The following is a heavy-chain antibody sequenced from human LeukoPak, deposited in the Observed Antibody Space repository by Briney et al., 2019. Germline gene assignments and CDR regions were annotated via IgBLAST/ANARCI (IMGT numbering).Heavy chain of an antibody. D-gene: IGHD5-24*01. CDR3: ARQGMATNFDAFDI. V-gene: IGHV5-51*01. CDR1: GYSFTSYW. J-gene: IGHJ3*02. Sequence: GESLRPSCETSGYSFTSYWIGWVRQMPGKGLEWMGIIYAGDSDTRYSPSFQGQVTISADKSISTAYLQWSSLKASDTAMYYCARQGMATNFDAFDIWGQGTMVTVSS. CDR2: IYAGDSDT.